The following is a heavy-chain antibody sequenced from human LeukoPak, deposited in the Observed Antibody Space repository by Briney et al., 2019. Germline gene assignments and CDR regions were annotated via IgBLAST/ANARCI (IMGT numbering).Heavy chain of an antibody. CDR3: ARAYDYVWGSYRASFDY. CDR1: GGSISSYY. Sequence: SETLSLTCTVSGGSISSYYWSWIRQPPGKGLEWIGYIHYSGTTNYNPSLKSRVTISVDTSNNQFSLKLSSVTAADTAVYYCARAYDYVWGSYRASFDYWGQGTLVTVSS. J-gene: IGHJ4*02. D-gene: IGHD3-16*02. V-gene: IGHV4-59*08. CDR2: IHYSGTT.